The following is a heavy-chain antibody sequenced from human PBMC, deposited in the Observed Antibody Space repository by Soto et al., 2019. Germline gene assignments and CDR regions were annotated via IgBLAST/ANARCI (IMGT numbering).Heavy chain of an antibody. CDR2: IYPGDSDT. CDR3: ARCPSTGPSYYYYYGMDV. D-gene: IGHD1-1*01. J-gene: IGHJ6*02. V-gene: IGHV5-51*01. Sequence: PGESLKISCKGSGYSFTSYWIGWVRQMPGKGLEWMGIIYPGDSDTRYSPSFQGQVTISADKSISTPYLQWSSLKASDTAMYYCARCPSTGPSYYYYYGMDVWGQGTTVTVSS. CDR1: GYSFTSYW.